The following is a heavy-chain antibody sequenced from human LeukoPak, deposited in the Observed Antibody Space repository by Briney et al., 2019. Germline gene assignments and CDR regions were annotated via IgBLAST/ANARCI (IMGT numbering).Heavy chain of an antibody. J-gene: IGHJ4*02. CDR2: IIPIFGIA. D-gene: IGHD2-2*02. Sequence: SVKVSCKASGGTFSSYAISWVRQAPGQGLEWMGRIIPIFGIANYAQKFQGRVTITADKSTSTAYMELSSLRSEDTAVYYCARDPAYCSSTICYTIEFDYWGQGTLVTVSS. CDR3: ARDPAYCSSTICYTIEFDY. V-gene: IGHV1-69*04. CDR1: GGTFSSYA.